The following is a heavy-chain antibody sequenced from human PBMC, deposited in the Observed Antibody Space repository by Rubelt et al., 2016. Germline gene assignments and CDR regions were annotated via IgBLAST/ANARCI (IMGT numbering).Heavy chain of an antibody. Sequence: QVQLVQSGAEVKKPGSSVKVSCKASGGTFSSYAISWVRQAPGQGLEWMGRIIPILGIANYAQKFQGRVTITADKPTSTAYTELSSLRSEDTAVYYCARPPPGYSYGMDVWGQGTTVTVSS. CDR2: IIPILGIA. CDR1: GGTFSSYA. J-gene: IGHJ6*02. CDR3: ARPPPGYSYGMDV. V-gene: IGHV1-69*04.